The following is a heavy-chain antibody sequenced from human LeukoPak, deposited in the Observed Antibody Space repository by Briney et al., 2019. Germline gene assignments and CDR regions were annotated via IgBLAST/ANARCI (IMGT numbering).Heavy chain of an antibody. CDR1: GFTFSSYA. CDR2: ISYDGSNK. CDR3: ARDSYFDY. Sequence: GRSLRLSCAASGFTFSSYAMHWVRQAPGKGLEWVAVISYDGSNKYYADSVKGRFTISRDNSKNTLYLQMNSLRAEDTAVYYCARDSYFDYWGQGTLVTGSS. V-gene: IGHV3-30*04. J-gene: IGHJ4*02.